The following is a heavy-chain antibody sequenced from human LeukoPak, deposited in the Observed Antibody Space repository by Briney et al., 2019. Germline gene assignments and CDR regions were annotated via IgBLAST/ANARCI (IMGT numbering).Heavy chain of an antibody. Sequence: PGGSLRLSCTASGFTFSSHWMSWVRQAPGKGLEWVANLNHDGTAKFYVDSVKGRFAISRDNAKNSLYLQMNSLRAEDTAVYYCAQQYYMDVWGKGTTVTVSS. V-gene: IGHV3-7*03. CDR3: AQQYYMDV. J-gene: IGHJ6*03. CDR1: GFTFSSHW. CDR2: LNHDGTAK.